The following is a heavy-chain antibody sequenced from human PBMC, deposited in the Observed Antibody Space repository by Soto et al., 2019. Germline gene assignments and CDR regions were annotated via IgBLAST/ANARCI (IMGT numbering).Heavy chain of an antibody. J-gene: IGHJ4*02. CDR3: ARLPEPYCSGGSCYSWYYFDS. Sequence: PGDSLKISCKGSGYSFTNYWIGWVRQMPGKGLEWMGIIYPGDSDTRYSPSFQGQVTISADKSISTAYLQWSSLKASDTAMYYCARLPEPYCSGGSCYSWYYFDSWGQGTLVTVSS. V-gene: IGHV5-51*01. D-gene: IGHD2-15*01. CDR2: IYPGDSDT. CDR1: GYSFTNYW.